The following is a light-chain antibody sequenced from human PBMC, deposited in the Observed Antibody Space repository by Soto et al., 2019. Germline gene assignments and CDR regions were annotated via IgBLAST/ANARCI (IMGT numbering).Light chain of an antibody. CDR1: QSVSTSY. CDR3: QQYGSVPLT. V-gene: IGKV3-20*01. Sequence: EIVLTQSPGTLSLSPGERATLSCRASQSVSTSYLAWYQQKPGQAPRLLIYGASSRATGIPYRFSGSESGADFTLTISRLEPEDCAVYYCQQYGSVPLTFGGGANVEIK. CDR2: GAS. J-gene: IGKJ4*01.